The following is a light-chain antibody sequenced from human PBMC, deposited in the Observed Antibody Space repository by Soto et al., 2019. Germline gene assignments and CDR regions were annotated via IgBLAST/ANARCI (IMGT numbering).Light chain of an antibody. V-gene: IGKV3-15*01. CDR1: QSVSSD. CDR3: QQYGSSGT. Sequence: IVMTQSPATLSVSPGDRVTLSCRASQSVSSDLAWYQQRPGQAPRLLIYGASTRATGIPARFSGTGSGTEFTLTISRLEPEDFAVYYCQQYGSSGTFGQGTKVDIK. CDR2: GAS. J-gene: IGKJ1*01.